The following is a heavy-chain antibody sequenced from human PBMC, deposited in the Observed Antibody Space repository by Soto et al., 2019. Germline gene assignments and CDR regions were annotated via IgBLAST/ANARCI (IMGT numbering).Heavy chain of an antibody. V-gene: IGHV3-7*04. CDR2: IKEDGSEK. CDR3: ARGGRYHIF. Sequence: EVQLLESGGGLVQPGGSLRLSCAASGFSFSSYWMSWVRQAPGKGLERVANIKEDGSEKNYVDSMKGRLTISRDNAKSSLYLEIINLRAEDTAVYYCARGGRYHIFWGQGTLVTVSS. CDR1: GFSFSSYW. D-gene: IGHD1-26*01. J-gene: IGHJ4*02.